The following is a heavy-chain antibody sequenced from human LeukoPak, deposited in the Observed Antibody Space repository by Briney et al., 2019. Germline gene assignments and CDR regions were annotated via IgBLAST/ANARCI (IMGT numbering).Heavy chain of an antibody. D-gene: IGHD4-17*01. CDR2: IKQDGSEK. V-gene: IGHV3-7*01. J-gene: IGHJ3*02. CDR1: GFTFSSRDW. CDR3: ARDAGDPDAFDI. Sequence: PGGSLRLSCVASGFTFSSRDWMTWVRQAPGKGLEWVANIKQDGSEKNYVDSVKGRFTISRDNAKNSLYLQMNSLRAEDTAVYYCARDAGDPDAFDIWGQGTMVTVSS.